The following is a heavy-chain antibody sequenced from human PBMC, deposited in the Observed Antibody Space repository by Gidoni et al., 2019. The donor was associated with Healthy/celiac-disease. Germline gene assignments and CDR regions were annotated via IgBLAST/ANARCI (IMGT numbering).Heavy chain of an antibody. CDR3: AKDRGSIAVASDAFDI. V-gene: IGHV3-23*01. Sequence: EVQLLESGGGLVQPGGSLRLSCAASGFTFSSYAMSWVRQAPGKGLEWVSAISGSGGSTYYADSVKGRFTISRDNSKNTLYLQMNSLRAEDTAVYYCAKDRGSIAVASDAFDIWGQGTMVTVFS. CDR2: ISGSGGST. D-gene: IGHD6-19*01. CDR1: GFTFSSYA. J-gene: IGHJ3*02.